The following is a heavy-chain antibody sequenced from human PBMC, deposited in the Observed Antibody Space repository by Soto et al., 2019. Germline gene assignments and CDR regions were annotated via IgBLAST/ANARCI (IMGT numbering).Heavy chain of an antibody. CDR3: ARGLEVVTANAFDI. D-gene: IGHD2-21*02. CDR2: IWYDGSNK. V-gene: IGHV3-33*01. Sequence: GGSLRLSCAASGFTFSSYGMHWVRQAPGKGLEWVAVIWYDGSNKYYADSVKGRFTISRDNSKNTLYLQMNSLRAEDTAVYYCARGLEVVTANAFDIWGQGTMVTVSS. J-gene: IGHJ3*02. CDR1: GFTFSSYG.